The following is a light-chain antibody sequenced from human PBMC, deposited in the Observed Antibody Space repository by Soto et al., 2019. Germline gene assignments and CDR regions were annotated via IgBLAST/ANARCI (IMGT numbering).Light chain of an antibody. CDR3: VLYMGGGISV. V-gene: IGLV8-61*01. J-gene: IGLJ2*01. CDR1: SGSVSTSYY. Sequence: QAVVTQEPSFSVSPGGTVTLTCGLSSGSVSTSYYPSWYQQTPGQAPRTLIYGTNTRASGVPDRFSGSILGNKAALTITGAQADDESDYYCVLYMGGGISVFGGGTKLTVL. CDR2: GTN.